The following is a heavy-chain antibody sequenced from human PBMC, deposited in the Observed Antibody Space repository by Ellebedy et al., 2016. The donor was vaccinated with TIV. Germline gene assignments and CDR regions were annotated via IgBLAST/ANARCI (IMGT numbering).Heavy chain of an antibody. CDR1: GFTFGSFA. J-gene: IGHJ4*02. CDR2: ISGDGVNT. CDR3: AKGSSSGFNYDRVGFQS. D-gene: IGHD3-22*01. Sequence: GESLKISCAASGFTFGSFAMHWVRQAPGKGLEWLSVISGDGVNTYSAASVKGRFTITRDNFKNTLFLQVNRLRAEDTAVYYCAKGSSSGFNYDRVGFQSWGQGTLVTVSS. V-gene: IGHV3-23*01.